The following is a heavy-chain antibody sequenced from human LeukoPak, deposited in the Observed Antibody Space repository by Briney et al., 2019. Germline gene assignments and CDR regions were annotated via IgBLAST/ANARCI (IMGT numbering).Heavy chain of an antibody. V-gene: IGHV3-23*01. J-gene: IGHJ4*02. D-gene: IGHD3-22*01. Sequence: GGSLGLSCAASGFTFSSYAMSWVRQASGKGLEWVSAISGSGGSTYYADSVKGRFTISRDNSKNTLYLQMNSLRAEDTAVYYCAKPDYYDSRDFDYWGQGTLVTVSS. CDR2: ISGSGGST. CDR1: GFTFSSYA. CDR3: AKPDYYDSRDFDY.